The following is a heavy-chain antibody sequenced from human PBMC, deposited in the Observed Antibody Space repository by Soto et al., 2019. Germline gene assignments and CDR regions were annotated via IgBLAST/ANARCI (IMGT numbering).Heavy chain of an antibody. Sequence: EVQLVESGGGLLQPGGSLTLSCTASGFTFSNYWIHWVPQAPGKGLGWVSRTKRDGSGTSYTDPVKGRFTISRDNAYNTLYLQMSNLRAEDTAVYYCARGGFDYGPGRMDVWGKGTTVIVSS. CDR3: ARGGFDYGPGRMDV. J-gene: IGHJ6*04. V-gene: IGHV3-74*01. CDR2: TKRDGSGT. D-gene: IGHD3-10*01. CDR1: GFTFSNYW.